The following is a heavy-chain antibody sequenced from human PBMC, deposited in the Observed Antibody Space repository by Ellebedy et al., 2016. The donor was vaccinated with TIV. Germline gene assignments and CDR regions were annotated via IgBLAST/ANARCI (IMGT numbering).Heavy chain of an antibody. CDR1: GFTFSSYG. Sequence: GESLKISCAASGFTFSSYGMHWVRQAPGKGLEWVAVISYDGSNKYYADSVKGRFTISRDNSKSTLYLQMNSLRAEDTAVYYCARARGCSGGRCYSADYWGQGTLVTVSS. J-gene: IGHJ4*02. CDR2: ISYDGSNK. D-gene: IGHD2-15*01. V-gene: IGHV3-30*03. CDR3: ARARGCSGGRCYSADY.